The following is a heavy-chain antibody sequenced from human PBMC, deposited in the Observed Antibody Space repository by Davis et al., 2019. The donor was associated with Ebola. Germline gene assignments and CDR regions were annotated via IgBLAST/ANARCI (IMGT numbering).Heavy chain of an antibody. CDR3: ARDWSCTNGVCYGNWFDP. CDR1: GFTFSSYA. V-gene: IGHV3-23*01. CDR2: ISGSGGST. D-gene: IGHD2-8*01. Sequence: GESLKISCAASGFTFSSYAMSWVRQAPGKGLEWVSAISGSGGSTYYADSVKGRFTISRDNSKNTLYLQMNSLRAEDTAVYYCARDWSCTNGVCYGNWFDPWGQGTLVTVSS. J-gene: IGHJ5*02.